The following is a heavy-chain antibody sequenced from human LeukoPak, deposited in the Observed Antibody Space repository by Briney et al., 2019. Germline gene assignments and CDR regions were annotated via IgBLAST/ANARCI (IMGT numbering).Heavy chain of an antibody. CDR1: GFTFSDYY. CDR2: ISSSGSTI. D-gene: IGHD6-25*01. V-gene: IGHV3-11*01. Sequence: PGGSLRLSCAASGFTFSDYYMSWIRQARGKGVEGVSYISSSGSTIYYADSVKSRFTISRDNAKNSLYLQMNSLRAEDTAVYYCARGAAHLPFDFWGQGTLVTVSS. CDR3: ARGAAHLPFDF. J-gene: IGHJ4*02.